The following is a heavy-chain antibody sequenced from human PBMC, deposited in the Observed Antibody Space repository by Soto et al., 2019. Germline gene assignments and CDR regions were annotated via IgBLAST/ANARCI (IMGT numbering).Heavy chain of an antibody. V-gene: IGHV4-39*01. D-gene: IGHD2-15*01. Sequence: SETLSLTCTVSGISVSTSDYYWGWVRQPPGKGLDWIGNIYYSGSTFYNPSLRSRVTLSVDTSKNQFSLRLNYVTAADTAVYFCAGFVVPASRNSDFDYWGQGTLVTVSS. CDR1: GISVSTSDYY. J-gene: IGHJ4*02. CDR3: AGFVVPASRNSDFDY. CDR2: IYYSGST.